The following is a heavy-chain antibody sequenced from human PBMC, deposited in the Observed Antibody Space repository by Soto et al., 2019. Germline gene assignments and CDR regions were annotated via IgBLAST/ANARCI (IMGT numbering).Heavy chain of an antibody. J-gene: IGHJ5*02. CDR2: IYTSGST. D-gene: IGHD6-6*01. V-gene: IGHV4-4*07. Sequence: PSETLSLTCTVSGGSISSYYWSWIRQPAGKGLEWIGRIYTSGSTNYNPSLKSRVTMSVDTSKNQFSLKLSSVTAADTAGYYCARDLEYSRPRWFDPWGQGTLVTVSS. CDR3: ARDLEYSRPRWFDP. CDR1: GGSISSYY.